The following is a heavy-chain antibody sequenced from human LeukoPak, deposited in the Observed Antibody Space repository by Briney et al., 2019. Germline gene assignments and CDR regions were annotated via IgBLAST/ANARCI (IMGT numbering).Heavy chain of an antibody. Sequence: PGGSLRLSCAASGFTFSSYAMSWVRQAPGKGLEWVGRIKSKTDGGTTDYAAPVKGRFTISRDDSNNTLYLQMNSLKTEDTAVYYCTAESSYEGLFDYWGQGTLVTVSS. V-gene: IGHV3-15*01. CDR1: GFTFSSYA. CDR3: TAESSYEGLFDY. J-gene: IGHJ4*02. CDR2: IKSKTDGGTT. D-gene: IGHD5-12*01.